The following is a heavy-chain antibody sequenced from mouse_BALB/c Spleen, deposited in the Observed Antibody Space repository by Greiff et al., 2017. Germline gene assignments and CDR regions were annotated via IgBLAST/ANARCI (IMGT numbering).Heavy chain of an antibody. CDR3: AREGGAMDY. V-gene: IGHV2-6-7*01. CDR1: GFSLTGYG. Sequence: VMLVESGPGLVAPSQSLSITCTVSGFSLTGYGVNWVRQPPGKGLEWLGMIWGDGSTDYNSAPKSRLSINKDNSKSQVFLKMNSLQTDDTARYYCAREGGAMDYWGQGTSVTVSS. CDR2: IWGDGST. J-gene: IGHJ4*01.